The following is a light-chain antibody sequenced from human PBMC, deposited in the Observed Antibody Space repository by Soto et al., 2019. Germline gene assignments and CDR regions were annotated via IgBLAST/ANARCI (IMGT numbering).Light chain of an antibody. CDR2: GAS. V-gene: IGKV3-15*01. CDR3: QQYNNWPRT. Sequence: VLTQSPCTLSLSPGERATPSCRASQTVNRNYLGWYQQKPGQAPRLLIYGASTRATGIPARFSGSGSGTEFTLTISSLQSEDFAVYYCQQYNNWPRTFGQGTKVDI. J-gene: IGKJ1*01. CDR1: QTVNRN.